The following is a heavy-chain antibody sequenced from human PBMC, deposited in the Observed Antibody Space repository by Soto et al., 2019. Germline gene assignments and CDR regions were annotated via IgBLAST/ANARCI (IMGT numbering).Heavy chain of an antibody. CDR3: AREGGGAVAGTRGMDYYYYGMDV. Sequence: GASVKVSCKASGGTFSSYAISWVRQAPGQGLEWMGGIIPIFGTANYAQKFQGRVTITADESTSTAYMELSSLRSEDTAGYYCAREGGGAVAGTRGMDYYYYGMDVWGQGTTVTVSS. J-gene: IGHJ6*02. CDR2: IIPIFGTA. CDR1: GGTFSSYA. D-gene: IGHD6-19*01. V-gene: IGHV1-69*13.